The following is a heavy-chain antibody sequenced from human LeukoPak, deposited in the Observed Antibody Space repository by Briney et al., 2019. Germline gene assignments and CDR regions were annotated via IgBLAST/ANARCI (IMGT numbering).Heavy chain of an antibody. V-gene: IGHV1-8*01. CDR1: GYSFINYD. J-gene: IGHJ5*02. Sequence: ASVKVSCKASGYSFINYDIHWVRQAAGQGLEWMGWMNPDSGNTGYTQKFQGRVTMTRDTSVSTAYMELSGLRYEDTAIYYCARAHSRENMPTANTGCWFDPWGQGTLVTVSS. CDR3: ARAHSRENMPTANTGCWFDP. D-gene: IGHD5-18*01. CDR2: MNPDSGNT.